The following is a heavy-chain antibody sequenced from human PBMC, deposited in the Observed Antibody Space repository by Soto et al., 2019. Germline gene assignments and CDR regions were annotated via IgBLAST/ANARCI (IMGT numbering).Heavy chain of an antibody. Sequence: QITLKEAGPTLVKPTQTLTLTCSFSGFSLSTTGVGVGWIRQPPGKALEWLALIYWGDDKHYSPSLKSRLTIPKDPSKNRVVLPMTNMDPVDTATYYCAHRLSFGSGSFGYWGQGTLVTVSS. J-gene: IGHJ4*02. CDR2: IYWGDDK. V-gene: IGHV2-5*02. CDR1: GFSLSTTGVG. D-gene: IGHD3-10*01. CDR3: AHRLSFGSGSFGY.